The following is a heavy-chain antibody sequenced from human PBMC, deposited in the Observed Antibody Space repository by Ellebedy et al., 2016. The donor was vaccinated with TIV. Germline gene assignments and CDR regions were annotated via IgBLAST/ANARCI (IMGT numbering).Heavy chain of an antibody. J-gene: IGHJ4*02. D-gene: IGHD6-19*01. CDR1: GGSINSRGYS. V-gene: IGHV4-39*02. CDR3: ATEIPVAARIEF. CDR2: ISDSGST. Sequence: MPEGSLRLSCSVSGGSINSRGYSWDWIRQPPGKGLEWIGSISDSGSTFYNPSLKSRVRISVETSKNQFSLKLRSVTAADTAVYYCATEIPVAARIEFWGQGALVTVSS.